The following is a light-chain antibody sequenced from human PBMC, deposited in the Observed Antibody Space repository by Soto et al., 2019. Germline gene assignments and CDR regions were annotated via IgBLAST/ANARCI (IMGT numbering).Light chain of an antibody. CDR3: SSYTSISTLYV. V-gene: IGLV2-14*01. CDR2: DVS. Sequence: QSALTQPASVSGSPGQSITISCTGTSSDVGGYNYVSWYQQHPGKAPNLMIYDVSNRPSGVSYRFSGSKSGNTASLTISGLQAEDEADYYCSSYTSISTLYVFGTGTKVTVL. CDR1: SSDVGGYNY. J-gene: IGLJ1*01.